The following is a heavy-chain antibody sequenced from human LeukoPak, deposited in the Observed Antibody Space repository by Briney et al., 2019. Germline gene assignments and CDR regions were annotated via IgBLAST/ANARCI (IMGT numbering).Heavy chain of an antibody. D-gene: IGHD3-10*01. J-gene: IGHJ4*02. V-gene: IGHV3-30*03. CDR1: GFTFSSYG. Sequence: GGSLRLSCAASGFTFSSYGMHWVRQAPGKGLEWVAVISYDGSNKYYADSVKGRFTISRDNSKNTLYLQMNSLGAEDTAVYYCARAVGQYYFDYWGQGTLVTVSS. CDR3: ARAVGQYYFDY. CDR2: ISYDGSNK.